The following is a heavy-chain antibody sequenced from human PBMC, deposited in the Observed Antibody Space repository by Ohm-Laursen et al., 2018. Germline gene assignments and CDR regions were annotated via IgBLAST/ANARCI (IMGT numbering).Heavy chain of an antibody. D-gene: IGHD2/OR15-2a*01. Sequence: TQTLTPTRTFSGFSLSTGGLGVGWIRQPPGKAPEWLAVIYWNDNKRYSPSLKSRLTITKDTSKNQVVLTVTNLDPVDTATYYCAHLSILTHYFDYWGQGTPVTVSS. CDR2: IYWNDNK. CDR1: GFSLSTGGLG. J-gene: IGHJ4*02. CDR3: AHLSILTHYFDY. V-gene: IGHV2-5*01.